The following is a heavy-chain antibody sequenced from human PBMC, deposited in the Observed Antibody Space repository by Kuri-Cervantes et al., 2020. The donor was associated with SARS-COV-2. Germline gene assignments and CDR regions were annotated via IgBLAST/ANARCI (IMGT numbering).Heavy chain of an antibody. V-gene: IGHV1-69*13. Sequence: SVKVSCKASGGTFSSYAISWVRQAPGQGLEWMGGIIPIFGTANYAQKFQGRVTITADESTSTAYMELSRLRSEDTAVYYCARPFWSGYYSPFDYWGQGTLVTVSS. J-gene: IGHJ4*02. CDR2: IIPIFGTA. D-gene: IGHD3-3*01. CDR1: GGTFSSYA. CDR3: ARPFWSGYYSPFDY.